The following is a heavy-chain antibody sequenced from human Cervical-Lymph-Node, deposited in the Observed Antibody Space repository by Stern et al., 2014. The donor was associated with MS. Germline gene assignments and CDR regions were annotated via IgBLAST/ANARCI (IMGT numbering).Heavy chain of an antibody. CDR1: GYTFITYA. D-gene: IGHD6-19*01. CDR3: ARSRVSVAGNYGY. CDR2: INTNTGNP. V-gene: IGHV7-4-1*02. Sequence: VQLEESGSELKKPGASVTVSCKASGYTFITYAMSWVRQAPGQGLEWMGWINTNTGNPTYAQGFTGRSDFSLDTSVSTAYLEISSLKAEDTAVYYCARSRVSVAGNYGYWGQGTLSTVSS. J-gene: IGHJ4*02.